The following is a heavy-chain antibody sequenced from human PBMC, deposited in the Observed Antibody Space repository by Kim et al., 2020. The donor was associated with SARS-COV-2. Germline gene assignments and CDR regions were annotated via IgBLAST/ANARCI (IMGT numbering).Heavy chain of an antibody. CDR2: ISGSGGST. D-gene: IGHD2-2*01. J-gene: IGHJ6*02. Sequence: GGSLRLSCAASGFTFSSYAMSWVRQAPGKGLEWVSAISGSGGSTYYADSVKGRFTISRDNSKNTLYLQMNSLRAEDTAVYYCAKDGVPAASPYYYYYGMDVWGQGTTVTVSS. CDR1: GFTFSSYA. CDR3: AKDGVPAASPYYYYYGMDV. V-gene: IGHV3-23*01.